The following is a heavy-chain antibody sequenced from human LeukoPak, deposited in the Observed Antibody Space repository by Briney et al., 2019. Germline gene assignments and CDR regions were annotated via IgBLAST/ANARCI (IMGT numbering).Heavy chain of an antibody. CDR2: IYPGDSNT. D-gene: IGHD1-26*01. V-gene: IGHV5-51*01. Sequence: GESLKISCKGSGYSFTSYWIGWVRQMPGKGLEWMGIIYPGDSNTRYNPSFQGQVTISADKSISTAYLQWTSLKASDTAMYYCARPSQLIVGGSIGLFDYWGQGTLVTVSS. J-gene: IGHJ4*02. CDR3: ARPSQLIVGGSIGLFDY. CDR1: GYSFTSYW.